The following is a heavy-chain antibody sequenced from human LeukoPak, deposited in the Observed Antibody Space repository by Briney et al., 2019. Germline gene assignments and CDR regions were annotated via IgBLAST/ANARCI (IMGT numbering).Heavy chain of an antibody. CDR1: GGSFSGYY. Sequence: SETLSLTRAVYGGSFSGYYWSWIRQPPGKGLEWIGEINHSGSTNYNPSLKSRVTISVDTSKNQFSLKLSSVTAADTAVYYCARELSSTSYYDYWGQGTLVTVSS. J-gene: IGHJ4*02. D-gene: IGHD2-2*01. CDR3: ARELSSTSYYDY. V-gene: IGHV4-34*01. CDR2: INHSGST.